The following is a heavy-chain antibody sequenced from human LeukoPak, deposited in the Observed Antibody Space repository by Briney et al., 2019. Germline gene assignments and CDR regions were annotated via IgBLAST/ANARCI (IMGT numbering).Heavy chain of an antibody. CDR1: GYTFTGYY. V-gene: IGHV1-2*02. CDR3: ARLVGKQLVPASTYYFDY. D-gene: IGHD6-13*01. CDR2: INPNSGGT. J-gene: IGHJ4*02. Sequence: ASVKVSCKASGYTFTGYYMHWVRQAPGQGLEWMGWINPNSGGTNYAQKFQGRVTMTRDTSISTAYMELSRLRSNDTAVYYCARLVGKQLVPASTYYFDYWGQGTLVTVSS.